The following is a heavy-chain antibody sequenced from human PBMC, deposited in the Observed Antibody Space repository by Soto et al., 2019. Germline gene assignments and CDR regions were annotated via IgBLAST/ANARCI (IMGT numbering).Heavy chain of an antibody. CDR1: GGSISSSSYY. CDR2: IYYSGST. V-gene: IGHV4-39*01. Sequence: SETLSLTCTVSGGSISSSSYYWGWIRQPPGKGLEWIGSIYYSGSTYYNPSLKSRVTISVDTSKNQFSLKLSSVTAADTAVYYCARMGILTGYYQPNWFDPWGQGTLVTVSS. CDR3: ARMGILTGYYQPNWFDP. J-gene: IGHJ5*02. D-gene: IGHD3-9*01.